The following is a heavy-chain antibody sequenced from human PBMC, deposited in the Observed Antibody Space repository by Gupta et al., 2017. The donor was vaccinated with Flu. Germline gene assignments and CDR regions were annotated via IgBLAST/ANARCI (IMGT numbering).Heavy chain of an antibody. Sequence: QVQLVESGGGVVQPGRSLRLPCAASGFTFSSYGMHWVRQAPGKGLEWVAVIWYDGSNKYYADSVKGRFTISRDNSKNTLYLQMNSLRAEDTAVYYCARGGVYSSSPYYFDYWGQGTLVTVSS. CDR1: GFTFSSYG. J-gene: IGHJ4*02. D-gene: IGHD6-6*01. V-gene: IGHV3-33*01. CDR2: IWYDGSNK. CDR3: ARGGVYSSSPYYFDY.